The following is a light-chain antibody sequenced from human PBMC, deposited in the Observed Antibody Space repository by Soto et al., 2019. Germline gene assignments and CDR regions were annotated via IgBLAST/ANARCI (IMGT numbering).Light chain of an antibody. V-gene: IGLV2-14*01. Sequence: QPVLTQPASVSGSPGPSITISCTGTSSDVGGYEYVSWYQQYPGKAPKLMIYEVIDRPAGAPRRFSGSKSGNTASLTITGLQAEDEADYYCSSYRTGGAYVFGTGTKLTVL. CDR1: SSDVGGYEY. CDR3: SSYRTGGAYV. J-gene: IGLJ1*01. CDR2: EVI.